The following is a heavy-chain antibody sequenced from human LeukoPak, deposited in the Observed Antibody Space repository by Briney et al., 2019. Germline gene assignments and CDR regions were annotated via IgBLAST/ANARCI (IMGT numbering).Heavy chain of an antibody. D-gene: IGHD3-22*01. CDR2: ISAYNGNT. J-gene: IGHJ3*02. V-gene: IGHV1-18*01. Sequence: GASVKVSCKASGYTFTSYGISWVRQAPGQGLEWMGWISAYNGNTNYAQKLQGRVTMTTDTSTSTAYMELRSLRSDDTAVYYCARDRSYDSSGYYYSDALDIWGQGTMVTVSS. CDR1: GYTFTSYG. CDR3: ARDRSYDSSGYYYSDALDI.